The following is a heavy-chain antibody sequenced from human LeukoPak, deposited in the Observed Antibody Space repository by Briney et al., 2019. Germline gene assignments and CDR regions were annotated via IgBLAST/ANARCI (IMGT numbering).Heavy chain of an antibody. CDR2: ITAQGDT. CDR1: GITSSNYD. V-gene: IGHV3-13*01. J-gene: IGHJ4*02. Sequence: PGGSLRLSCAAYGITSSNYDMHWDRQVTGKGPEWVLAITAQGDTLYSGSVSGRSTISRENVQNCLYLQMNSLRVGDTAVYYCARGILGASSPFDDWGQGTLVTVSS. CDR3: ARGILGASSPFDD. D-gene: IGHD3-16*01.